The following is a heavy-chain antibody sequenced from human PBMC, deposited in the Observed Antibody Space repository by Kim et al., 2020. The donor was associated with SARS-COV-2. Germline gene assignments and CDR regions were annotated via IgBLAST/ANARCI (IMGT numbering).Heavy chain of an antibody. CDR3: ARIGIFGVVAYN. D-gene: IGHD3-3*01. J-gene: IGHJ4*02. Sequence: NYAQKFQGRVTMTRDTSISTAYMELSRLRSDDTAVYYCARIGIFGVVAYNWGQGTLVTVSS. V-gene: IGHV1-2*02.